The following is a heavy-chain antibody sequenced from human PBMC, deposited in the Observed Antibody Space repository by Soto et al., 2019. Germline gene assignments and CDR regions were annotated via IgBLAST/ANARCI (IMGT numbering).Heavy chain of an antibody. CDR3: AYDSSGYLDY. J-gene: IGHJ4*02. Sequence: ASVKVSCKASGYIFTTYAMHWVRQAPGQRLEWMGWNNVGNGNTKYSQKFQGRVTITRDTSASTAHMELSSLRSEDTAVYYCAYDSSGYLDYWGQGTLVTVSS. D-gene: IGHD3-22*01. V-gene: IGHV1-3*01. CDR2: NNVGNGNT. CDR1: GYIFTTYA.